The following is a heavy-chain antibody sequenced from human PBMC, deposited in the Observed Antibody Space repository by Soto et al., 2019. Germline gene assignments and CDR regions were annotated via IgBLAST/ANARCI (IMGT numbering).Heavy chain of an antibody. CDR3: ARLGGAVALPDY. CDR2: IYYSGST. V-gene: IGHV4-39*01. Sequence: QLQLQESGPGLVKPSETLSLTCTVSGGSISSSSYYWGWIRQPPGKGLEWIGSIYYSGSTYYNPSLKCRVTISVDTSKNQFSLKLSSVTAADTAVYYCARLGGAVALPDYWGQGTLVTVSS. D-gene: IGHD6-19*01. CDR1: GGSISSSSYY. J-gene: IGHJ4*02.